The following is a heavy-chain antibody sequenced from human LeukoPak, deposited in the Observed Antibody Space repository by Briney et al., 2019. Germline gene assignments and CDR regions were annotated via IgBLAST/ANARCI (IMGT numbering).Heavy chain of an antibody. Sequence: SETLSLTCAVYGGSLSGYYWSWIRQPPGKGLEWIGEINHSGSTNYNPSLKSRVTISVDTSKNQFSLKLSSVTAAETAVYYCARGVTMVRGVIGFDYWGQGTLVTVSS. CDR2: INHSGST. CDR3: ARGVTMVRGVIGFDY. J-gene: IGHJ4*02. CDR1: GGSLSGYY. D-gene: IGHD3-10*01. V-gene: IGHV4-34*01.